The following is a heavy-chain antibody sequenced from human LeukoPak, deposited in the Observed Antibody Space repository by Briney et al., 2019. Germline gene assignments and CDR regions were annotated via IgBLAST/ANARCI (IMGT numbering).Heavy chain of an antibody. Sequence: MPGESLKISCQGSGYSFSSYWIGWVRQMPGKGLEWMGIVYPHDSDTKYSPSFQGQVTISVDKSLSTAYLEWTSLKASDTAMYYCARQDGNSKYYFDYWGQGTLVTVSS. CDR1: GYSFSSYW. CDR3: ARQDGNSKYYFDY. V-gene: IGHV5-51*01. J-gene: IGHJ4*02. CDR2: VYPHDSDT. D-gene: IGHD1-1*01.